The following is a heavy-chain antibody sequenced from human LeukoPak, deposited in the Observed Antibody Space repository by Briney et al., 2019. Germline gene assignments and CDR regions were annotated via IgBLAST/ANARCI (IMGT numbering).Heavy chain of an antibody. CDR2: IYTSGST. CDR1: GGSISSYY. Sequence: SETLSLTCTVSGGSISSYYWSWIRQPPGKGLEWIGYIYTSGSTNYNPSPKSRVTISVDTSKNQFSLKLSSVTAADTAVYYCARHASGSYYDYWGQGTLVTVSS. V-gene: IGHV4-4*09. J-gene: IGHJ4*02. D-gene: IGHD1-26*01. CDR3: ARHASGSYYDY.